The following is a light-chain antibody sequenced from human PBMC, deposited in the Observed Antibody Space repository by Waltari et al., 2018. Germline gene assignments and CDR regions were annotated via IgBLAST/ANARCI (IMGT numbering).Light chain of an antibody. CDR1: QSVSSN. CDR3: QQYVGWPPTLT. Sequence: EIVMTQSPATLSVSPGERASLSCRASQSVSSNLAWYQQKPGQAPRLLIYGASTRATGIPVRFSVSGSGTEFTLTISSLQSEDFAVYYCQQYVGWPPTLTFGGGTKVEIK. J-gene: IGKJ4*01. CDR2: GAS. V-gene: IGKV3-15*01.